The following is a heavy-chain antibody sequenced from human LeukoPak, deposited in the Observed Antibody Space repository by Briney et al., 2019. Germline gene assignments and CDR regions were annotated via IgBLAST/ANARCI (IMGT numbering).Heavy chain of an antibody. Sequence: GGSLRLSCAASGFTFNSYSMNWVRQAPGKGLEWVSSISSSSSYIYYADSVKGRFTISRDNAKNSLYLQMNSLRPEDTAAYYCARDRHVYYDILTGYASYFEYWGQGALVTVSS. CDR3: ARDRHVYYDILTGYASYFEY. CDR2: ISSSSSYI. J-gene: IGHJ4*02. D-gene: IGHD3-9*01. CDR1: GFTFNSYS. V-gene: IGHV3-21*06.